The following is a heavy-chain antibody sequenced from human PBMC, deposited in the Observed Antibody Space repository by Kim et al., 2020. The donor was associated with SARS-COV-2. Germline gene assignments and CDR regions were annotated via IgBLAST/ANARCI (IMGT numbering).Heavy chain of an antibody. CDR3: AGGFDY. CDR1: GGSISSYY. V-gene: IGHV4-59*13. CDR2: IYYSGST. D-gene: IGHD3-16*01. J-gene: IGHJ4*02. Sequence: SETLSLTCTVSGGSISSYYWSWIRQPPGKGLEWIGYIYYSGSTNYNPSLKSRVTISVDTSKNQFSLKLSSVTAADTAVYYCAGGFDYWGQGTLVTVSA.